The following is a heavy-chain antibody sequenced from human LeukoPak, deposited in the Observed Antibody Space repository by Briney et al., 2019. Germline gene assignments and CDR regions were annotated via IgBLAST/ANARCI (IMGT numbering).Heavy chain of an antibody. V-gene: IGHV4-59*08. CDR2: VHYTGRT. CDR1: GGSISGFY. D-gene: IGHD2-15*01. Sequence: SETLSLSCTVSGGSISGFYWSWIRQPPGKGLEWIAYVHYTGRTKYNPSLKSRITIPLDTSKNQVSLKLRSVTDADTAVYYCARHAVVPPTLGGGGFFDHWGQGILVTVSS. J-gene: IGHJ4*02. CDR3: ARHAVVPPTLGGGGFFDH.